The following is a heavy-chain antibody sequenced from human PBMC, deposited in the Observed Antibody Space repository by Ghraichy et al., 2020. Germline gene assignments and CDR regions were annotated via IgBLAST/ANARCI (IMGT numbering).Heavy chain of an antibody. Sequence: SETLSLTCTVSGYSISSGYYWGWIRQPPGRVLECIGSIYHSGSTYYNPSLKSRVTISEDTTKNQFSMKVSAVTAADTAVYYCARHSGSYYKEFDYWRQGTLVTVSS. D-gene: IGHD1-26*01. CDR2: IYHSGST. J-gene: IGHJ4*02. CDR3: ARHSGSYYKEFDY. V-gene: IGHV4-38-2*02. CDR1: GYSISSGYY.